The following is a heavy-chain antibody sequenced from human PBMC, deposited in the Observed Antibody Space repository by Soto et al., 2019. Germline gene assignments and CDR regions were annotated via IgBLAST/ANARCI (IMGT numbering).Heavy chain of an antibody. V-gene: IGHV4-39*01. Sequence: SETVSLTCTVSGGSISSSSYYWGWIRQPPGKGLEWIGSIFYSGSTYYNPSLKSRVTISVDTSKNQFSLKLTSVTAADTAVYYCARRYSSAFDIWGQGTMVT. CDR1: GGSISSSSYY. CDR3: ARRYSSAFDI. CDR2: IFYSGST. J-gene: IGHJ3*02. D-gene: IGHD6-13*01.